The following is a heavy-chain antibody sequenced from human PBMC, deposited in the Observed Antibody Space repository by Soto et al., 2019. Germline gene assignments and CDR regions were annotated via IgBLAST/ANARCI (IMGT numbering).Heavy chain of an antibody. D-gene: IGHD6-19*01. CDR2: INPNSGGT. J-gene: IGHJ4*02. Sequence: QVQLVQSGAEAKKPGASVKVSCKASGYTFIAYHIHWLRQAPGQGLEWMGWINPNSGGTNCAQEFQDRVTMTRDTSISKAYMELSRLTSADTAMYYCAKDPGSGWYEDFDYWGQGTLVTVSP. CDR3: AKDPGSGWYEDFDY. CDR1: GYTFIAYH. V-gene: IGHV1-2*02.